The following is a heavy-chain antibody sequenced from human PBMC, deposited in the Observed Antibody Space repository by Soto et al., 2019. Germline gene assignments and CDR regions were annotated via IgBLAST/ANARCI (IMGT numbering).Heavy chain of an antibody. CDR2: INPVLGIA. CDR3: GRDRGSLRSTLDF. V-gene: IGHV1-69*08. CDR1: GGTFSTYT. Sequence: QVQLVQSGAEVKKPGSSVKVSCKASGGTFSTYTITWVRQAPGQGLEWMGRINPVLGIANHTQKFQGRLTLDADRSTNTAYMELRDLRSDDTAVYYCGRDRGSLRSTLDFWGQGTLVTVSS. D-gene: IGHD3-10*01. J-gene: IGHJ4*02.